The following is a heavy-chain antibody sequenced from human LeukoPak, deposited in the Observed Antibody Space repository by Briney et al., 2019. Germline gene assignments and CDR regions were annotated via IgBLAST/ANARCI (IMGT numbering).Heavy chain of an antibody. D-gene: IGHD2-15*01. V-gene: IGHV1-46*01. Sequence: GASVKVSCKASGYTFTSYGISWVRQAPGQGLEWMGIINPSGGSTSYAQKFQGRVTMTRDTSTSTVYMELSSLRSEDTAVYYCARVHCSGGSCYFDYWGQGTLVTVSS. J-gene: IGHJ4*02. CDR3: ARVHCSGGSCYFDY. CDR2: INPSGGST. CDR1: GYTFTSYG.